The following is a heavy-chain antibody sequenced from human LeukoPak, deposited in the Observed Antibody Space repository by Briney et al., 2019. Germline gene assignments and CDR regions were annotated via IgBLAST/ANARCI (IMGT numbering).Heavy chain of an antibody. D-gene: IGHD3-22*01. CDR1: GISLRTTGVR. CDR3: AREPYYYDSSAQNYFDY. CDR2: TDWDDDK. Sequence: SGPTLVKPTQTLTLSCTYSGISLRTTGVRVRWLRQHLGKALEWLARTDWDDDKFYRTSLKTRLTISKDTSKNQVVLTMTNMDPVDTATYYCAREPYYYDSSAQNYFDYWGQGTLVTVSS. J-gene: IGHJ4*02. V-gene: IGHV2-70*04.